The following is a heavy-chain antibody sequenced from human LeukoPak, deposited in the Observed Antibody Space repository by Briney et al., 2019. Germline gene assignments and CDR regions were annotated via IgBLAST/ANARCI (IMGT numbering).Heavy chain of an antibody. CDR2: IGITSEYI. V-gene: IGHV3-23*01. J-gene: IGHJ3*02. Sequence: TGGSLRHSCAASGFTITAYAMSWVRQSPGKGLEWVSGIGITSEYIHYADSVKGRFTISRDNSKNTVYLEMSSLRAEDAAVYYCAKDPNGDYVGAFDTWGQGTMVIVSS. CDR1: GFTITAYA. CDR3: AKDPNGDYVGAFDT. D-gene: IGHD4-17*01.